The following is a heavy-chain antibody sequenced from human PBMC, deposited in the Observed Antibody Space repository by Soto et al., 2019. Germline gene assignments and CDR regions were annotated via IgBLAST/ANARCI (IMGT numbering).Heavy chain of an antibody. CDR3: ALFWSGHRRRGLLDY. Sequence: HPGGSLRLSCAASGFTFSSYGMHWVRQAPGKGLEWVAVISYDGSNKYYADSVKGRFTISRDNSKNTLYLQMNSLRAEDTAVYYCALFWSGHRRRGLLDYWGQGTLVTVSS. J-gene: IGHJ4*02. CDR2: ISYDGSNK. CDR1: GFTFSSYG. D-gene: IGHD3-3*01. V-gene: IGHV3-30*03.